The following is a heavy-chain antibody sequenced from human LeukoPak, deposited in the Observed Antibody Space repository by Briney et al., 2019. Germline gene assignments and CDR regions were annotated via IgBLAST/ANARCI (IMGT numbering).Heavy chain of an antibody. CDR1: GYTFTSYG. CDR3: ARESRFLEWLFPLDY. V-gene: IGHV1-18*01. Sequence: ASVKVSCTASGYTFTSYGISWVRQAPGQGLEWMGWISAYNGNTNYAQKLQGRVTMTTDTSTSTAYMELRSLRSDDTAVYYCARESRFLEWLFPLDYWGQGTLVTVSS. CDR2: ISAYNGNT. J-gene: IGHJ4*02. D-gene: IGHD3-3*01.